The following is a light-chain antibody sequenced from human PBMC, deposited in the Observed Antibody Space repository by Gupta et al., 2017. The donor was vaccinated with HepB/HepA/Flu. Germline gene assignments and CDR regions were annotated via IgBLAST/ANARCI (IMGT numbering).Light chain of an antibody. CDR3: MQALQTPYT. CDR2: LGS. CDR1: QSLLHSNGYNY. V-gene: IGKV2-28*01. J-gene: IGKJ2*01. Sequence: EIVMTQSPLCLPVTPGEPASISCRSSQSLLHSNGYNYLDWYLQKPAQSPQLLIFLGSNRASGVPDRFSGSGSGTDFALKISRVDAEDVWVYYCMQALQTPYTFGQGTKLEIK.